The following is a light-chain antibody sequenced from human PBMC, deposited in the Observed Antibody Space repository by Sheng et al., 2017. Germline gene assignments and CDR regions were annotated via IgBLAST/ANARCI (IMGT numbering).Light chain of an antibody. V-gene: IGLV1-47*01. Sequence: QSVLTLPPSASGTPGQRVTISSSGSRSNIGRIHVYCYPPKLLIYRNNQWPSGVPDRFSGSKSGTSASLAISGLRSKDDTFYYSAAWNDSLSTRVFGGGTKLTVL. CDR2: RNN. J-gene: IGLJ3*02. CDR1: RSNIGRIH. CDR3: AAWNDSLSTRV.